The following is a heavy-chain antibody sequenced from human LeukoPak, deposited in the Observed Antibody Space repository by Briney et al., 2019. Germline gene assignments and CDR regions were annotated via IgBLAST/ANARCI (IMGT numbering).Heavy chain of an antibody. D-gene: IGHD1-26*01. V-gene: IGHV3-30*04. CDR2: ISYDGSNK. CDR3: ARYRFVVGATDSFDM. CDR1: GFTFSSYA. J-gene: IGHJ3*02. Sequence: PGRSLRLSYAASGFTFSSYAMHWVRQAPGKGLEWVAVISYDGSNKYYADSVKGRFTISRDNAKNSLYLQMNSLRAEDTAVYYCARYRFVVGATDSFDMWGQGTTVTVSS.